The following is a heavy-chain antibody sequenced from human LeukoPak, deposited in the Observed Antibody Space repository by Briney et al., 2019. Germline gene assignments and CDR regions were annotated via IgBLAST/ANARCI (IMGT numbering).Heavy chain of an antibody. Sequence: ASVKVSCRASGYTFTGYYMHWMRQAPGQGLEWMGWINPSTGGTNYAQKFQGRVTMTRDTSISTAYMELSRLRSDDTAVYYCAREIDNMGYWGQGTLVTVSS. CDR1: GYTFTGYY. D-gene: IGHD2/OR15-2a*01. J-gene: IGHJ4*02. CDR2: INPSTGGT. V-gene: IGHV1-2*02. CDR3: AREIDNMGY.